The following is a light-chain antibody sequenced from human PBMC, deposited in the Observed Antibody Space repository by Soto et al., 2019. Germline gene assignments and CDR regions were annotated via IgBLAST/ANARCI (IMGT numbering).Light chain of an antibody. J-gene: IGLJ1*01. Sequence: QSALTQPASVSGSPGQSITISCTGTSGFVGSFSLVSWYQQHPGKAPTVMISEGHRRPSGVPDRFSGSTSVNSASLTISGLQADDEADYYCCLYIAATTYVFGTGTKLTVL. CDR3: CLYIAATTYV. CDR2: EGH. V-gene: IGLV2-23*01. CDR1: SGFVGSFSL.